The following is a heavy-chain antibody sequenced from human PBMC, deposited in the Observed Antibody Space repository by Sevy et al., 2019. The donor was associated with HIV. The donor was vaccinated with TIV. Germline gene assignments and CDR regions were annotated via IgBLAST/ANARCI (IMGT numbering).Heavy chain of an antibody. D-gene: IGHD2-21*01. CDR1: GFTFGDFA. CDR2: IRSKDYGGTT. CDR3: TRDGGGGNILASYYYYDMDV. J-gene: IGHJ6*02. Sequence: GESLKISCTTSGFTFGDFAMSWFRQAPGKGLEWVGFIRSKDYGGTTEYAASVKGRFTISRDDSKNIAYMQMNSLKNEDTAVYFCTRDGGGGNILASYYYYDMDVWGQGTTVTVSS. V-gene: IGHV3-49*03.